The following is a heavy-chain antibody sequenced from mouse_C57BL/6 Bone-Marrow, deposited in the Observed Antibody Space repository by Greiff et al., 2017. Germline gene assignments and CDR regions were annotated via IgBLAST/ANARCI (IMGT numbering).Heavy chain of an antibody. CDR3: AREALGY. J-gene: IGHJ2*01. CDR1: GYTFTGYW. V-gene: IGHV1-64*01. D-gene: IGHD3-1*01. CDR2: IHPNSGSN. Sequence: QVQLQQPGAELVKPGASVKLSCKASGYTFTGYWMHWVKQRPGQGLVWIGRIHPNSGSNNYNEKFKSKATLTVDTSSSTAYMQLSSLTSEDPAVYYCAREALGYWGQGTTVTGSS.